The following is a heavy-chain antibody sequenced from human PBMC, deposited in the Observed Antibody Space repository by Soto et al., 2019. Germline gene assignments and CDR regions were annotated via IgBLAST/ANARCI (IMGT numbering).Heavy chain of an antibody. J-gene: IGHJ4*02. V-gene: IGHV1-8*01. Sequence: QVQLVQSGAEVKKPGASVKVSCKASGYTFTSYDINWVRQATGQGLEWMGWMNPNSGNTGYAQKFQGRVTXXRXTCXSTAYMELSSLRSEDTAVYYCARELRIAAAGKAGYWGQGTLVTVSS. CDR3: ARELRIAAAGKAGY. CDR2: MNPNSGNT. D-gene: IGHD6-13*01. CDR1: GYTFTSYD.